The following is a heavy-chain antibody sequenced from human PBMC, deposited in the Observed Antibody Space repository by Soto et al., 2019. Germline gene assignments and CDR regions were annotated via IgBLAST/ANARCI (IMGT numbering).Heavy chain of an antibody. D-gene: IGHD2-15*01. CDR3: ARYCNGGACYSASLDY. J-gene: IGHJ4*02. V-gene: IGHV3-30*09. CDR1: PFTFRSYS. Sequence: QEQMVQSGGGVVQPGRSLRLSCAASPFTFRSYSMHWVRQAPGKGLEWGTSISYDGSKESYADSVKGLFAVSRDNSKNTLYLQMNSLRPEDTAVYYCARYCNGGACYSASLDYWGQGTQVTVSS. CDR2: ISYDGSKE.